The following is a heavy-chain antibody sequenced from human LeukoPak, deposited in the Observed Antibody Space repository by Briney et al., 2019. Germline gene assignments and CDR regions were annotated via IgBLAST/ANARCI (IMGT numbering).Heavy chain of an antibody. CDR3: ARALGDYEDY. CDR2: IFYSGST. V-gene: IGHV4-59*08. D-gene: IGHD4-17*01. Sequence: SETLSLTCTVSGGSISNYYWGWIRQPPGKGLEWIGYIFYSGSTNYNPSLKSRVTISVDTSKNQFSLKLTSVTAADTAVYYCARALGDYEDYWGQGTLVTVSS. J-gene: IGHJ4*02. CDR1: GGSISNYY.